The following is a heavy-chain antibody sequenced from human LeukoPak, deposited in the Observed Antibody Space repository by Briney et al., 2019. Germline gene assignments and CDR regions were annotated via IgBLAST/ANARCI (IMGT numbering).Heavy chain of an antibody. CDR2: INHSGST. CDR1: GGSFSGYY. D-gene: IGHD2/OR15-2a*01. J-gene: IGHJ4*02. CDR3: ARSPSKLSYPTLDY. Sequence: SETLSLTCAVYGGSFSGYYWSWIRQPPGKGLEWIGEINHSGSTNYNPSLKSRVTLSVDTSKNQFSLKLSSVTAADTAVYYCARSPSKLSYPTLDYWGQGTLVTVSS. V-gene: IGHV4-34*01.